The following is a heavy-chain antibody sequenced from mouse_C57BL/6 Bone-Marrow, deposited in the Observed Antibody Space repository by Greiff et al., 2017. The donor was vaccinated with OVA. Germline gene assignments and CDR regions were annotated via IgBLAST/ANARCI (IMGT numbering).Heavy chain of an antibody. CDR3: ARSGYYGSSRDY. Sequence: VQLQQSGPELVKPGASVKISCKASGYTFTDYYMNWVKQSHGKSLEWIGDINPNNGGTSYNQKIKGKATLTVDKSSSTAYMELRSLTSEDSAVYYCARSGYYGSSRDYWGQGTSVTVSS. CDR1: GYTFTDYY. CDR2: INPNNGGT. D-gene: IGHD1-1*01. J-gene: IGHJ4*01. V-gene: IGHV1-26*01.